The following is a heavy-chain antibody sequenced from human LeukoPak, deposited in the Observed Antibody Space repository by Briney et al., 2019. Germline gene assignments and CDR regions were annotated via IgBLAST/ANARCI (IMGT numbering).Heavy chain of an antibody. D-gene: IGHD3-10*01. CDR1: GFTFSRYG. V-gene: IGHV3-30*03. CDR2: ISYDRSNG. CDR3: STDGPPVKWFGESLFDS. J-gene: IGHJ4*02. Sequence: GGSLRLSCAASGFTFSRYGMHWVRQAPGKGLEWVAVISYDRSNGYYADSVKGRFTISRDNSKNTLYLQMNSLKTEDTAVYYCSTDGPPVKWFGESLFDSWGQGTLVTVSS.